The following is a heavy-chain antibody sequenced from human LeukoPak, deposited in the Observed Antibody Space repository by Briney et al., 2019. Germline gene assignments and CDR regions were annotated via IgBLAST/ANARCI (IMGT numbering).Heavy chain of an antibody. D-gene: IGHD3-10*01. J-gene: IGHJ3*02. CDR3: ARAPAQGVRGAFDI. Sequence: PVGSLRVSRAASGFTFSSYDMHWVRQPTGKGLEWVSAIGTAGDTYYPGSVKGRFTISRENAKNSLYLQMNSLRAEDTALYYCARAPAQGVRGAFDIRGQGTMVTVSS. V-gene: IGHV3-13*04. CDR2: IGTAGDT. CDR1: GFTFSSYD.